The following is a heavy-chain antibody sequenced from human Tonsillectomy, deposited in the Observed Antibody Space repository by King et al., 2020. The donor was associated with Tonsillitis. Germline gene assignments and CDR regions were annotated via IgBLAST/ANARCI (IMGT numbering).Heavy chain of an antibody. CDR3: TRDSFSAGYNTDYYYGMDV. D-gene: IGHD5-24*01. CDR2: IKQDGSEK. Sequence: VQLVESGGGLVQPGGSLRLSCAVSGFTFSSYWMSWVRQAPGKGLEWVANIKQDGSEKYYVDSVKGRFTISRDNAKNSLYLQMNSLRDEDTAMYYCTRDSFSAGYNTDYYYGMDVWGQGTTVTVSS. V-gene: IGHV3-7*03. CDR1: GFTFSSYW. J-gene: IGHJ6*02.